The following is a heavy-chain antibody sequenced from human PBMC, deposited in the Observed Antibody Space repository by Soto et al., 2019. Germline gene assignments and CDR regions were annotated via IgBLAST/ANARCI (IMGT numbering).Heavy chain of an antibody. CDR3: ARSVITMVRGVPRYFDY. CDR2: TYYRSKWYN. D-gene: IGHD3-10*01. V-gene: IGHV6-1*01. J-gene: IGHJ4*02. CDR1: GDSISSNSAA. Sequence: SQTLSLTCAISGDSISSNSAAWNWIRQSPSRGLEWLGRTYYRSKWYNDYAVSVKSRITINPDTSKNQFSLQLNSVTPEDTAVYYCARSVITMVRGVPRYFDYWGQGTLVTVSS.